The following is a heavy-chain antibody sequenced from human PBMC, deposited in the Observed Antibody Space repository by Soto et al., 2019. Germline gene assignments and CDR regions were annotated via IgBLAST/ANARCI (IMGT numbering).Heavy chain of an antibody. D-gene: IGHD6-13*01. J-gene: IGHJ5*02. CDR1: GGTFSSYA. CDR2: TIPIFGTA. Sequence: QVQLLQSGAEVKKPGSWWKVSCKASGGTFSSYAISWVRQAPGQGLEGMGGTIPIFGTANYAQKFQGRVTITADESTSTAYMELSSLRSEDTAVYYCARAGTSSSWDPYNWFDPWGQGTLVTVSS. V-gene: IGHV1-69*01. CDR3: ARAGTSSSWDPYNWFDP.